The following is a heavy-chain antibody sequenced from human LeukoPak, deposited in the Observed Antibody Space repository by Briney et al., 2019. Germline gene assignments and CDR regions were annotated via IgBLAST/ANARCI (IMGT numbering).Heavy chain of an antibody. D-gene: IGHD2-15*01. CDR3: ARSRKHCSGGSCYNYYYYGMDV. V-gene: IGHV1-2*04. CDR2: INPNSGGT. CDR1: GYTLTGYY. Sequence: ASVKVSCKASGYTLTGYYMHWVRQAPGQGLEWMGWINPNSGGTNYAQKFQGWVTMTRDTSISTAYMELSRLRSDDTAVYYCARSRKHCSGGSCYNYYYYGMDVWGQGTTVTVSS. J-gene: IGHJ6*02.